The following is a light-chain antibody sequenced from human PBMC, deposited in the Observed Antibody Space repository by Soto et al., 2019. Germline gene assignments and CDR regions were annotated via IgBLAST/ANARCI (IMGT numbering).Light chain of an antibody. J-gene: IGKJ1*01. Sequence: EIVMTQSPATLSVSPGERATLSCRASQSVSSNLAWYQQKPGQAPRLLIYGASTRATGIPARFSGSGSGTEFTLTISSLQSEDFAVYYCQQYNNWPSWTFRQGTKVEIK. CDR1: QSVSSN. CDR2: GAS. V-gene: IGKV3-15*01. CDR3: QQYNNWPSWT.